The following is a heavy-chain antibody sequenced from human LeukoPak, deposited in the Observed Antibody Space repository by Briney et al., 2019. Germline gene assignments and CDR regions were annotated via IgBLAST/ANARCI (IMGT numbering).Heavy chain of an antibody. Sequence: PGGSRRLSCTASGFTFGYHAINWARQAPGRGLEWVGFIRSQAYSGTTAYATSVKDRFTISRDDSKSIAYLQMNSMKTEDTAVYYCTGDIVSISQPYYFYYWGQGTLVTVSS. V-gene: IGHV3-49*04. CDR1: GFTFGYHA. J-gene: IGHJ4*02. D-gene: IGHD2-2*01. CDR3: TGDIVSISQPYYFYY. CDR2: IRSQAYSGTT.